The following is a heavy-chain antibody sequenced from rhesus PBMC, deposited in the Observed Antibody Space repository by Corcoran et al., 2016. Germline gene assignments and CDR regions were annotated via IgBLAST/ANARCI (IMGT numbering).Heavy chain of an antibody. CDR1: GFTFSSYW. V-gene: IGHV3S25*01. CDR3: AKVEIRGDYYGLDS. D-gene: IGHD3-9*01. J-gene: IGHJ6*01. CDR2: INSGGGST. Sequence: EVQLVESGGGLAKPGGSLRLSCAASGFTFSSYWMNWVRQAPGKGLEWVSAINSGGGSTYNTDSVKCRFTISRDNSKNTLSLRMNSLRAEDTAVYYCAKVEIRGDYYGLDSWGQGVVVTVSS.